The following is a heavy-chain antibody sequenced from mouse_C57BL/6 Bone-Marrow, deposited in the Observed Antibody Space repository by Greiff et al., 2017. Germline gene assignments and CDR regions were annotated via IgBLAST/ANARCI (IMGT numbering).Heavy chain of an antibody. Sequence: QVQLKESGAELARPGASVKLSCKASGYTFTSYGISWVKQRTGQGLEWIGEIYPRSGNTYYNEKFKGKATLTADKASSKAYMGLRSLTSEDSAVYFCARGNFDYWGKGTTLTVSS. J-gene: IGHJ2*01. CDR2: IYPRSGNT. CDR3: ARGNFDY. CDR1: GYTFTSYG. V-gene: IGHV1-81*01.